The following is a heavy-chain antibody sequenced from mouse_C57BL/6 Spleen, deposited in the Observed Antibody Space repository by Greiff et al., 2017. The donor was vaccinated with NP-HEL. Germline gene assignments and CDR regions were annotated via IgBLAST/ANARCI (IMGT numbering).Heavy chain of an antibody. CDR2: ISSGGDYI. J-gene: IGHJ2*01. CDR1: GFTFSSYA. Sequence: VQLKESGEGLVKPGGSLKLSCAASGFTFSSYAMSWVRQTPEKRLEWVAYISSGGDYIYYADTVKGRFTISRDNARNTLYLQMSSLKSEDTAMYYCTRAYYYGSSYGYYFDYWGQGTTLTVSS. V-gene: IGHV5-9-1*02. CDR3: TRAYYYGSSYGYYFDY. D-gene: IGHD1-1*01.